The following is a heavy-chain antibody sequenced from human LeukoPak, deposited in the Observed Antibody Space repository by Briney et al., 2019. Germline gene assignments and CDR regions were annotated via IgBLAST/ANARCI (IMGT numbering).Heavy chain of an antibody. J-gene: IGHJ6*03. V-gene: IGHV4-39*01. D-gene: IGHD3-10*01. CDR3: ARHGITYYYMDV. CDR2: IYYSGST. CDR1: GGSISSSSYY. Sequence: SETLSLSRTVSGGSISSSSYYWGWLRQPPGKGLEWIGSIYYSGSTYYNPSLKSRVTISVDTSKNQFSLKLSSVTAADTAVYYCARHGITYYYMDVWVKGTTVTVSS.